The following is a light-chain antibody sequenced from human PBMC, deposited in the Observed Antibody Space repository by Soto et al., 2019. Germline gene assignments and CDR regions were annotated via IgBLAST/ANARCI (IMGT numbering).Light chain of an antibody. J-gene: IGLJ2*01. CDR3: TSYASGSSHVV. CDR1: SSDIGGYDY. Sequence: QSALTQPASVSGSPGQSITLSCTGTSSDIGGYDYVSWYQRHPGKAPKLIIYDXXXRXXXXXXXXXGSKSGNTASLTISGLQAEDEXDYYCTSYASGSSHVVFGGGTKLTVL. CDR2: DXX. V-gene: IGLV2-14*01.